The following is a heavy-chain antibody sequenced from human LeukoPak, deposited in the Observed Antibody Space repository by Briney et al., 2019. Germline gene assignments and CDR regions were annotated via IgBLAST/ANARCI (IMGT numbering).Heavy chain of an antibody. J-gene: IGHJ4*02. Sequence: GGSLRLSCAASGFTFSSYGMHWVRQAPGKGLEWVAFIRYDGSKKYYADSVKGRFTVSRDNSKNTLYLQMNSLRAEDTAVYYCAPTRGPYYFDYWGPGTLVTVSS. CDR3: APTRGPYYFDY. CDR1: GFTFSSYG. V-gene: IGHV3-30*02. CDR2: IRYDGSKK.